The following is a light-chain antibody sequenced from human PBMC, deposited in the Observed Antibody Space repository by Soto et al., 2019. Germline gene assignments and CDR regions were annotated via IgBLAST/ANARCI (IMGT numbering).Light chain of an antibody. Sequence: QSVLTQPPSVSGAPGQRVTISCTGSSSNIGAGYDVHWYLQLPGTAPKLPIYGNTNRPSGVPDRFSGSKSGSSASLAITGLQAEDEADYYCQSHDSSLHASVFGTGTKVAVL. CDR2: GNT. CDR3: QSHDSSLHASV. CDR1: SSNIGAGYD. V-gene: IGLV1-40*01. J-gene: IGLJ1*01.